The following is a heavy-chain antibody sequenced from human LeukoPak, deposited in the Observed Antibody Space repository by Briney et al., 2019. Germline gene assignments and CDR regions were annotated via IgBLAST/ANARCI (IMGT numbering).Heavy chain of an antibody. Sequence: SETLSLTCSVSGGSLSSHYWSWIRQPPGKGLEWIGYIYYSGSTNYNPSLKSRVTISVDTSKNQFSLKLSSVTAADTAVYYCARVVGYYCDSSGYDYWGQGTLVTVSS. CDR3: ARVVGYYCDSSGYDY. V-gene: IGHV4-59*11. J-gene: IGHJ4*02. D-gene: IGHD3-22*01. CDR2: IYYSGST. CDR1: GGSLSSHY.